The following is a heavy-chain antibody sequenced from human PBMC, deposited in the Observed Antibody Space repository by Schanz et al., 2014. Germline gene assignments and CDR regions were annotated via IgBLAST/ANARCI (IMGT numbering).Heavy chain of an antibody. CDR1: GGSFSGYY. CDR2: INHSGST. J-gene: IGHJ4*02. CDR3: ARARGSNRGPRKYYFDY. Sequence: QVQLQQWGAGLLKPSETLSLTCAVYGGSFSGYYWSWIRQPPGKGLEWIGEINHSGSTNYNPSLKSRNSIAIKTAKTHFSQMVRSVTAADTAVYYCARARGSNRGPRKYYFDYWGQGTLVTVSS. V-gene: IGHV4-34*01.